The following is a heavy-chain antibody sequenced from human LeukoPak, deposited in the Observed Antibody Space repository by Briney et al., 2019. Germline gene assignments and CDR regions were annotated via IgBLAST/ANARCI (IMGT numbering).Heavy chain of an antibody. D-gene: IGHD1-1*01. V-gene: IGHV4-59*01. J-gene: IGHJ5*02. CDR3: ARGGTSGTHLNWFDP. CDR1: GGSIGSYY. Sequence: PSGTLSLTCTVSGGSIGSYYWSWIRQPPGKGLEWIGHIYGSGSTNYNPSLKSRVTLSVDTSKNQFSLKLSSVTAADTAVYYCARGGTSGTHLNWFDPWGQGTLVTVSS. CDR2: IYGSGST.